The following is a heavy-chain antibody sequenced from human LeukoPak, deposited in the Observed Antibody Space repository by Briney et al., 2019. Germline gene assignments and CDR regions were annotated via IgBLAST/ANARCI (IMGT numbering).Heavy chain of an antibody. J-gene: IGHJ4*02. CDR3: ARVDSSGWYYFDY. Sequence: PSETLSLTCTVSGGSISSYYWSWIRQPPGKGLEWIGYIYYSGSTNYNPSPKSRVTISVDTSKNQFSLKLSSVTAAGTAVYYCARVDSSGWYYFDYWGQGTLVTVSS. V-gene: IGHV4-59*01. CDR2: IYYSGST. D-gene: IGHD6-19*01. CDR1: GGSISSYY.